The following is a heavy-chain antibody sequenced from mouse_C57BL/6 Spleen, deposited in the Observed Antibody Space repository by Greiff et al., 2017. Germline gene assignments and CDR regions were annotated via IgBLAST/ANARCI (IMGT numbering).Heavy chain of an antibody. CDR3: TRGGYGNYWYFDV. V-gene: IGHV1-72*04. J-gene: IGHJ1*03. D-gene: IGHD2-1*01. CDR1: GYTFTSYW. CDR2: IDPNSGGT. Sequence: QVQLQQPGAELVKPGASVKLSCKASGYTFTSYWMHWVKQRPGRGLEWIGRIDPNSGGTKYNEKFKGKAKLTAVTSASTAYMELSSLTNEDSAVDYCTRGGYGNYWYFDVWGTGTTVTVSS.